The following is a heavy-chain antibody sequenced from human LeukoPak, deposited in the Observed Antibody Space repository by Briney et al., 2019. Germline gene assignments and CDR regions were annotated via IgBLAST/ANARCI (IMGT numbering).Heavy chain of an antibody. D-gene: IGHD1-14*01. J-gene: IGHJ4*02. CDR1: GDSFSGYY. CDR2: INHSGSA. CDR3: ARDGSHRSQHY. V-gene: IGHV4-34*01. Sequence: SETLSLTCAVYGDSFSGYYWSWIRQPPGKGLEWIGEINHSGSASYSPSLRGRVTISIDTSKNQFSLRLSSVTAADKAVYYCARDGSHRSQHYWGQGTLVTVSS.